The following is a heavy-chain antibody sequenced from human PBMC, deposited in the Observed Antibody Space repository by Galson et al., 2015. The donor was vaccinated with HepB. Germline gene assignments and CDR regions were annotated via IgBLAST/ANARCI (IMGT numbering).Heavy chain of an antibody. J-gene: IGHJ6*02. CDR3: ATVDYYDSSGYYSYGMDV. V-gene: IGHV1-24*01. CDR1: GSTLTELS. CDR2: FDPEDGET. D-gene: IGHD3-22*01. Sequence: SVKVSCKVSGSTLTELSMHWVRQAPGKGLEWMGGFDPEDGETICAQKFQGRVTMTEDTSTDTAYMELSSLRSEDTAVYYCATVDYYDSSGYYSYGMDVWGQGTTVTVSS.